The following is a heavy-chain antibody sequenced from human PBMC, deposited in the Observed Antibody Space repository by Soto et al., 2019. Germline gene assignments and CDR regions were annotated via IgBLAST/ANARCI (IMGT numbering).Heavy chain of an antibody. D-gene: IGHD3-9*01. CDR2: IDPSDSYT. CDR1: GYSFTSYW. Sequence: PGESLKISCKGSGYSFTSYWISWVRQMPGKGLEWMGRIDPSDSYTNYSPSFQGHVTISADKSISTAYLQWSSLKASDTAMYYCARGDYDILTGYYPFDYWGQGTLVTVSS. J-gene: IGHJ4*02. CDR3: ARGDYDILTGYYPFDY. V-gene: IGHV5-10-1*01.